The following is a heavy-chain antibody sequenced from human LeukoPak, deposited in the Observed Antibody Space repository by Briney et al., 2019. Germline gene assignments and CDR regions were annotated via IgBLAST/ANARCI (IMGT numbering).Heavy chain of an antibody. CDR1: GFTVSSNY. Sequence: PGGSLRLSCAASGFTVSSNYMSWVRQAPGKGLEWVSVIYSGGSTYYADSVKGRFTISRDNSKNTLYLQMNSLRAEDTAVYYCARGGSYGTAGPKFDYWGQGTLVTVPS. J-gene: IGHJ4*02. V-gene: IGHV3-53*01. CDR3: ARGGSYGTAGPKFDY. D-gene: IGHD2-8*02. CDR2: IYSGGST.